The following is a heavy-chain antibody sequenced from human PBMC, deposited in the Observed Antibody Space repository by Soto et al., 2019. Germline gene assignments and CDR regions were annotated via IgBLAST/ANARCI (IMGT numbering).Heavy chain of an antibody. J-gene: IGHJ6*02. D-gene: IGHD5-18*01. V-gene: IGHV4-4*07. Sequence: PSETLSLTCTVSGGSISSYYWSWIRQPAGKGLEWIGRIYTSGSTNYNPSLKSRVTMSVDTSKNQFSLKLSSVTAADTAVYYCARATTKGYSYGPYYYYGMDVWGQGTTVTVSS. CDR2: IYTSGST. CDR3: ARATTKGYSYGPYYYYGMDV. CDR1: GGSISSYY.